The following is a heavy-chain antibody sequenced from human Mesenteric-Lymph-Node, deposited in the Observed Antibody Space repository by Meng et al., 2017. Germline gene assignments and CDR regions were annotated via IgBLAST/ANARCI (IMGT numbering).Heavy chain of an antibody. D-gene: IGHD6-19*01. CDR1: GFTVSSNY. CDR3: AKGGPTSGWYFFDY. J-gene: IGHJ4*02. CDR2: IYSGGST. Sequence: GGSLRLSCAASGFTVSSNYMSWVRQAPGKGLEWVSVIYSGGSTYYADSVKGRFTISRDNSKSTLYLQMNSLRVEDTAVYYCAKGGPTSGWYFFDYWGQGGLVTVSS. V-gene: IGHV3-53*01.